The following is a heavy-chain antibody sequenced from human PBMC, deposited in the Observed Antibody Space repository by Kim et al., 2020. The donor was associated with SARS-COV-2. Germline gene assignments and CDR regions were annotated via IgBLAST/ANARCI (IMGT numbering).Heavy chain of an antibody. D-gene: IGHD2-2*01. Sequence: ASVKVSCKASGYTFTSYYMHWVRQAPGQGLEWMGIINPSGGSTSYAQKFQGRVTMTRDTSTSTVYMELSSLRSEDTAVYYCARDEYGMVVPAAGGWFDPWGQGTLVTVSS. V-gene: IGHV1-46*01. CDR1: GYTFTSYY. J-gene: IGHJ5*02. CDR2: INPSGGST. CDR3: ARDEYGMVVPAAGGWFDP.